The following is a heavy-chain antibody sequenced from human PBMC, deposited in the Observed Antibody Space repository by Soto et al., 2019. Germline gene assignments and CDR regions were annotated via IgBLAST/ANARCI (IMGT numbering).Heavy chain of an antibody. Sequence: QVQLVQSGAEVKKPGSPVRVSCTASGDTFNFYTISWVRQVPGQGPEWMGRIIPRLGMSNYAQKFQGRVTIMADKSTSTVYMNLSGLTSEDTAVYYCATNYGSGSTHFDYWGQGTLVTVSS. J-gene: IGHJ4*02. D-gene: IGHD3-10*01. CDR3: ATNYGSGSTHFDY. CDR2: IIPRLGMS. V-gene: IGHV1-69*02. CDR1: GDTFNFYT.